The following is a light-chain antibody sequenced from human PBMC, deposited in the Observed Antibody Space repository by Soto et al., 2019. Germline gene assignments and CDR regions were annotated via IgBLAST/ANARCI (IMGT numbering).Light chain of an antibody. Sequence: IVWTQSTGTLSLSPGERAALPCRASQSLRTYLTWFQQKPGQAPRLLIHGASSRATGIPDRFSGSGSGTDFTLTISRLEPEDFAVYYCQQYGRPFGQGTKVDI. CDR1: QSLRTY. V-gene: IGKV3-20*01. CDR2: GAS. J-gene: IGKJ1*01. CDR3: QQYGRP.